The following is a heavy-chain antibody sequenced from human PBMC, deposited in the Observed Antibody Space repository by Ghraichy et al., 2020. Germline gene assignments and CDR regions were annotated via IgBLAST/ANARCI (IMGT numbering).Heavy chain of an antibody. J-gene: IGHJ4*02. CDR2: ISSSSSYI. V-gene: IGHV3-21*01. CDR1: GFTFSSYS. Sequence: GGSLRLSCAASGFTFSSYSMNWVRQAPGKGLEWVSSISSSSSYIYYADSVKGRFTISRDNAKNSLYLQMNSLRAEDTAVYYCARGDYGDYLYFDYWGQGTLVTVSS. CDR3: ARGDYGDYLYFDY. D-gene: IGHD4-17*01.